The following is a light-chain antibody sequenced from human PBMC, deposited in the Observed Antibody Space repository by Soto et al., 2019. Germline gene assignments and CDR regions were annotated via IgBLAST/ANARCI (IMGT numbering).Light chain of an antibody. CDR3: HQRSSWPRGT. CDR1: QSVSSY. CDR2: DAS. Sequence: ELVLTQSPATLSLSPGERATLSCRASQSVSSYLAWYQQKPGQGPRLLIYDASNRATGVSARFSGSGSGTDFTLTISSLEPEDFAVYYCHQRSSWPRGTFGQGTKVDIK. V-gene: IGKV3-11*01. J-gene: IGKJ1*01.